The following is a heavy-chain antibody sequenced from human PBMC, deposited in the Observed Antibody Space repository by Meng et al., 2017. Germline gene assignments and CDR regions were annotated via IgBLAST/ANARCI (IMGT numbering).Heavy chain of an antibody. V-gene: IGHV3-9*03. Sequence: SLKISCAASGFTFSSYAMSWVRQAPGKGLEWVSSISWNSGSIGYADSVKGRFTISRDNAKNSLYLQMNSLRAEDMALYYCAKSYYYGSGSYVGGPFDYWGQGTLVTVSS. CDR1: GFTFSSYA. J-gene: IGHJ4*02. CDR2: ISWNSGSI. D-gene: IGHD3-10*01. CDR3: AKSYYYGSGSYVGGPFDY.